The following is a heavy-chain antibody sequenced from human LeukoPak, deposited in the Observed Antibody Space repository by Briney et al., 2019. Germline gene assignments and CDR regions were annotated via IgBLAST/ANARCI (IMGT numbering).Heavy chain of an antibody. CDR2: INPSGGGT. J-gene: IGHJ5*02. V-gene: IGHV1-46*01. CDR1: GYSFTTYY. Sequence: ASVKVSCKASGYSFTTYYIHWVRQAPGQGLEWMGVINPSGGGTSFAQKFQARLTMTRDTSTSTVYMELSGLSSEDTAVYYCAREIVVVPSAMGFDPWGQGTLVTVSS. D-gene: IGHD2-2*01. CDR3: AREIVVVPSAMGFDP.